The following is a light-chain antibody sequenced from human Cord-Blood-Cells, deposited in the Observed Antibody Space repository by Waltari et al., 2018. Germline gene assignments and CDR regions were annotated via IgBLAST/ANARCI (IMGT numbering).Light chain of an antibody. V-gene: IGKV1-5*01. CDR2: DAS. Sequence: DIQMTQSPSTLSASVGDRVTITCRASQSISSWLAWYQQKPGKAPKLLIYDASSLERGVPSRFSGSGSGTEFTLTISSLQPDDFATYYCQQRVTFGPGTKVDIK. J-gene: IGKJ3*01. CDR3: QQRVT. CDR1: QSISSW.